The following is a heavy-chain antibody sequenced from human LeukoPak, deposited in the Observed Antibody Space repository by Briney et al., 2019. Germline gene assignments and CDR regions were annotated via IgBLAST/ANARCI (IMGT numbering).Heavy chain of an antibody. J-gene: IGHJ4*02. CDR2: INYSGST. Sequence: SETLSLTCAVYGGSFSGNYWSWIRQPPGKGLEGIGEINYSGSTNYNPSLKSRVTISLDTSQHQFSLKLSSVTAADTAVYYCARVGGDIVVVPAARRPAPYFDYWGQGDLVTVSS. CDR1: GGSFSGNY. V-gene: IGHV4-34*01. CDR3: ARVGGDIVVVPAARRPAPYFDY. D-gene: IGHD2-2*01.